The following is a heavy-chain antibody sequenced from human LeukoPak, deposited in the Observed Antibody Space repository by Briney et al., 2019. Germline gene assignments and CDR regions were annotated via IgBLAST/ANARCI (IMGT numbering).Heavy chain of an antibody. Sequence: SETLSLTCAVYGGSFSGYYWSWIRQPPGKGLEWIGEINHSGSTNYNPSLKSRVTISVDTSKNQSSLKLSSVTAADTAVYYCARGSGIVVVPAAITFDYWGQGTLVTVSS. CDR2: INHSGST. J-gene: IGHJ4*02. CDR1: GGSFSGYY. V-gene: IGHV4-34*01. CDR3: ARGSGIVVVPAAITFDY. D-gene: IGHD2-2*01.